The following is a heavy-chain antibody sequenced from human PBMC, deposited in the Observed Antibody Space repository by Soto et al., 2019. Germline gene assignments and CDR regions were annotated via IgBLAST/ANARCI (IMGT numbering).Heavy chain of an antibody. V-gene: IGHV1-18*01. CDR2: ISAYNGNT. CDR3: ARDRRYCSSTSCYFQH. Sequence: ASVKVSCKASGYTFTSYGISWVRQAPGQGLEWMGWISAYNGNTNYAQKPQGRVTMTTDTSTSTAYMELRSLRSDDTAVYYCARDRRYCSSTSCYFQHWGQGTLVTVSS. CDR1: GYTFTSYG. D-gene: IGHD2-2*01. J-gene: IGHJ1*01.